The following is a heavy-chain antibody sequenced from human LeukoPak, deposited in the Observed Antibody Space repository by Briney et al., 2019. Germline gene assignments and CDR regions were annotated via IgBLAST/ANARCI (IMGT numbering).Heavy chain of an antibody. Sequence: GGSLRLSCAASGFTFSSYAMSWVRQAPGKGLEWVSAISGSGGSTYYADSVKGRFTISRDNSKNTLYLQMNSLRADDTAVYYYARPALEWLLYDAFEIWGQGTMVTVSS. CDR1: GFTFSSYA. D-gene: IGHD3-3*01. V-gene: IGHV3-23*01. CDR2: ISGSGGST. J-gene: IGHJ3*02. CDR3: ARPALEWLLYDAFEI.